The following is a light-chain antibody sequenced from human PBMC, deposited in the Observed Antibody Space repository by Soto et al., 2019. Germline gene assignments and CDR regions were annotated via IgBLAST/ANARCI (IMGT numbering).Light chain of an antibody. V-gene: IGLV2-8*01. CDR3: SSYAGSNNLV. J-gene: IGLJ3*02. Sequence: QSALTQPPSASGSPGQSVTISCTGTSSDVGGYNYVSWYQQHPGKAPKLMIYEVTKRPSGVPDRLSGSKSGNTAYLTVSGLQAEDEADYYCSSYAGSNNLVFGGGTKLTVL. CDR1: SSDVGGYNY. CDR2: EVT.